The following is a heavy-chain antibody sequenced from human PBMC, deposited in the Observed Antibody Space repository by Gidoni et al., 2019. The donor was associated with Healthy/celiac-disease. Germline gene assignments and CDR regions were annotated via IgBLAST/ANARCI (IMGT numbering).Heavy chain of an antibody. V-gene: IGHV3-30*02. Sequence: QVQLVESGGGVVQPGGSLRLSCAASGFTFSRYGMHWVRQAPGKGLEWVAFIRYDGRNKDYADSVKGRFTISRDNSKNTLYLQMNSLRAEDTAVYYCAKPPYDFWSGYYTDYYYGMDVWGQGTTVTVSS. CDR2: IRYDGRNK. CDR3: AKPPYDFWSGYYTDYYYGMDV. D-gene: IGHD3-3*01. CDR1: GFTFSRYG. J-gene: IGHJ6*02.